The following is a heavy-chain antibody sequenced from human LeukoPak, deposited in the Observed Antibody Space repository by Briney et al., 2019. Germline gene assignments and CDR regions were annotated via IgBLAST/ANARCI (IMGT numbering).Heavy chain of an antibody. V-gene: IGHV4-39*07. CDR1: GGSILSSSYY. J-gene: IGHJ3*01. CDR2: IYYSGNT. Sequence: SETLSLTCTVSGGSILSSSYYWGWIRQPPGKGLEWIGSIYYSGNTDYNPSLKSRVTISVETSKNQFSLKLSSVTAADTAVYYCARSREIREGNAFDFWGQGTMVTVSS. D-gene: IGHD3-10*01. CDR3: ARSREIREGNAFDF.